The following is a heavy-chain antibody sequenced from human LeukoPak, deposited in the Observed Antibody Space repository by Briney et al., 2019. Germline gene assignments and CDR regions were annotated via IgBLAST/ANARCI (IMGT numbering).Heavy chain of an antibody. Sequence: GGSLRLSCAASGFTVSSNYMSWVRQAPGKGLEWVSVIYSDGNTYYADSVQGRFTIPRDNSKSTLCLQMNSLRAEDTAVYYCAKQLGYCSDGSCYFPYWGQGTLVTVSS. D-gene: IGHD2-15*01. J-gene: IGHJ4*02. CDR2: IYSDGNT. V-gene: IGHV3-53*01. CDR3: AKQLGYCSDGSCYFPY. CDR1: GFTVSSNY.